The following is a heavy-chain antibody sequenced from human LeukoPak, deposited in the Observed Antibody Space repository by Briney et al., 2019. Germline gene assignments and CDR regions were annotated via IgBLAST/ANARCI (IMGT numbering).Heavy chain of an antibody. J-gene: IGHJ4*02. D-gene: IGHD3-22*01. CDR2: ISSGSTI. CDR1: GFTFSSYE. Sequence: PGGSLRLSCAASGFTFSSYEMNWVRQAPGKGLEWVSYISSGSTIYYADSVKGRFTISRDNAKNSLYLQMNSLRAEDTAVYYCAREFYDSSGYPTELDYWGQGTLVTVSS. V-gene: IGHV3-48*03. CDR3: AREFYDSSGYPTELDY.